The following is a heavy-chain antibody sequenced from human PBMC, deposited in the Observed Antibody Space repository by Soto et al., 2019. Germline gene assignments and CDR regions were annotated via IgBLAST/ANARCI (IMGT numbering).Heavy chain of an antibody. CDR3: AASGLDNYDSSGYYLNWGY. J-gene: IGHJ4*02. CDR1: GFTFTSSA. Sequence: QMQLVQSGPEVKKPGTSVKVSCKASGFTFTSSAVQWVRQARGQRLEWIGWIVVGSGNTNYAQKFQERVTITRDMSTRTGDMGRSSLRSEDTAVYYCAASGLDNYDSSGYYLNWGYWGQGTLVTVSS. V-gene: IGHV1-58*01. CDR2: IVVGSGNT. D-gene: IGHD3-22*01.